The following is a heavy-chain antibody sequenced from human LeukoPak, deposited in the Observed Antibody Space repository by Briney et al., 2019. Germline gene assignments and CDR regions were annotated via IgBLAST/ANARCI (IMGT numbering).Heavy chain of an antibody. CDR3: ARVSSSGWSSSFDY. Sequence: GGSLRLSCAASGFTFSSYEMNWVRQAPGKGLEWVSYISSSGSTIYYADSVKGRFTISRDNAKNSLYLQMNSLRAGDTALYYCARVSSSGWSSSFDYWGQGTLVSVSS. D-gene: IGHD6-19*01. V-gene: IGHV3-48*03. J-gene: IGHJ4*02. CDR2: ISSSGSTI. CDR1: GFTFSSYE.